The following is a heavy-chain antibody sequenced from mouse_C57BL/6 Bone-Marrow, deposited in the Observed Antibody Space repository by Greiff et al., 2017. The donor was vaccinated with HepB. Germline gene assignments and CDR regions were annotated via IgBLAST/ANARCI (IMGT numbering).Heavy chain of an antibody. CDR3: ARMGGRGYFDY. J-gene: IGHJ2*01. Sequence: VQLVESEGGLVQPGSSMKLSCTASGFTFSDYYMAWVRQVPEKGLEWVANINYDGSSTYYLDSLKSRFIISKDNAKNILYLQMSSLKSEDTATYYCARMGGRGYFDYWGQGTTLTVSS. D-gene: IGHD3-3*01. CDR2: INYDGSST. CDR1: GFTFSDYY. V-gene: IGHV5-16*01.